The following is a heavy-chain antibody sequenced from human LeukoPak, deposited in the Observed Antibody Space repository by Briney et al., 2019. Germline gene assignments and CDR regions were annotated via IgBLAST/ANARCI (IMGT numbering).Heavy chain of an antibody. Sequence: PSETLSLTCTVSGGSINFYYWSWIRQPPGKRLEWIAYIFTSGSTSYNPSLKSRVTISVDMSKNQFSLKLSSVTAADTAVYYCASHGSPYSGRLGWFDPWGQGTLVTVSS. CDR1: GGSINFYY. V-gene: IGHV4-4*09. J-gene: IGHJ5*02. CDR2: IFTSGST. D-gene: IGHD6-13*01. CDR3: ASHGSPYSGRLGWFDP.